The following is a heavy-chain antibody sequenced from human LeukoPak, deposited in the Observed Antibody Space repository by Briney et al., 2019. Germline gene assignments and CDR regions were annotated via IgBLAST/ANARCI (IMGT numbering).Heavy chain of an antibody. CDR2: LSSSSTYI. D-gene: IGHD3-3*01. CDR1: GFTFSSYS. CDR3: ARFTQKDNPTLFGVVTEDY. J-gene: IGHJ4*02. Sequence: GGSLRLSCAASGFTFSSYSMNWVRQAPGKGLEWVSSLSSSSTYIHYADSVKGRFTISRDNAKNSLYLQMNSLRAEDTAVYYCARFTQKDNPTLFGVVTEDYWGQGTLVTVSS. V-gene: IGHV3-21*01.